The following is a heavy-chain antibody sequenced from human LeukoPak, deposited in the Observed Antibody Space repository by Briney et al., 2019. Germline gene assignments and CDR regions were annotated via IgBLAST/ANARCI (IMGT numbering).Heavy chain of an antibody. V-gene: IGHV3-9*01. D-gene: IGHD3-10*01. CDR3: AKAIWFGELLYPPDAFDI. J-gene: IGHJ3*02. CDR1: GFTFDDYA. Sequence: GGSLRLSCAASGFTFDDYAMPWVRQAPGKGLEWVSGISWNSGSIGYADSVKGRFTISRDNAKNSLYLQMNSLRAEDTALYYCAKAIWFGELLYPPDAFDIWAKGQWSPSLQ. CDR2: ISWNSGSI.